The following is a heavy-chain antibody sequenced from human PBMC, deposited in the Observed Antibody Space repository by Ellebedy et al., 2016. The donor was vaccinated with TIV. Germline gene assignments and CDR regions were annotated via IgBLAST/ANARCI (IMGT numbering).Heavy chain of an antibody. CDR1: GFTFSSYG. CDR2: ISYDGSNK. V-gene: IGHV3-30*18. J-gene: IGHJ4*02. Sequence: GESLKISCAASGFTFSSYGMHWVRQAPGKGLEWVAIISYDGSNKYYADSVKGRFTISRDNSKNTLYLQMNSLRAEDTAVYYCAKGLSGYYDFWRGYARVFDYWGQGTLVTVSS. CDR3: AKGLSGYYDFWRGYARVFDY. D-gene: IGHD3-3*01.